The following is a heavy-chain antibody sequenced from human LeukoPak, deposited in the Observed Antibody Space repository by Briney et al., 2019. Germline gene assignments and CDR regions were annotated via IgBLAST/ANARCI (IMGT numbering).Heavy chain of an antibody. D-gene: IGHD5-12*01. CDR3: ARVYSGYDLPGSLANYYFDY. Sequence: KPSETLSLTCTVSGGSISSYYWSWIRQPAGKGLEWIGRFYSGGSTDYNPSLKSRVTMSVDTSKNQFSLKLSSVTAADTAEYYCARVYSGYDLPGSLANYYFDYWGQGTLATVSS. J-gene: IGHJ4*02. V-gene: IGHV4-4*07. CDR1: GGSISSYY. CDR2: FYSGGST.